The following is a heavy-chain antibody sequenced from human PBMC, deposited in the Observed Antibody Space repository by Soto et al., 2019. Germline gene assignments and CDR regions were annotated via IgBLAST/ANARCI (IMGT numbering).Heavy chain of an antibody. J-gene: IGHJ6*02. CDR3: VQDWTGNSCPCMVV. Sequence: EVQLLESGGGLVQPGGSLRLSCAASGFIFSSFAMTWVRQAPGEGLEWVSSISSSGETTYYSDSVKGRFTISRDISKNMVYLQMTSLRAEDTAVYFCVQDWTGNSCPCMVVWGQGTTVTVSS. CDR1: GFIFSSFA. D-gene: IGHD6-13*01. V-gene: IGHV3-23*01. CDR2: ISSSGETT.